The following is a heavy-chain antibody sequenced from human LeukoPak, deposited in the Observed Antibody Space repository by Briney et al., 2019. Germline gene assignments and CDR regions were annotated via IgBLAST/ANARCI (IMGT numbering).Heavy chain of an antibody. D-gene: IGHD4-17*01. CDR2: INHSGST. J-gene: IGHJ6*03. Sequence: SETLSLTCAVYGGSFSGYYWSWIRQPPGKGLEWIGEINHSGSTYYNPSLKSRVTISVDTSKNQFSLKLSSVTAADTAVYYCARVNYGLVGDYYYYYYMDVWGKGTTVTVSS. CDR1: GGSFSGYY. V-gene: IGHV4-34*01. CDR3: ARVNYGLVGDYYYYYYMDV.